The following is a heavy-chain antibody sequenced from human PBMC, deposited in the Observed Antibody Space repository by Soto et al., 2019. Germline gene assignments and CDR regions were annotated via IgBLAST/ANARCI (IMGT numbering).Heavy chain of an antibody. J-gene: IGHJ4*02. D-gene: IGHD5-18*01. CDR2: IYYSGST. CDR3: ARSGNSNGLVFDY. CDR1: GGSVSSGSYY. Sequence: NPSETLSLTCTVSGGSVSSGSYYWSWIRQPPGKGLEWIGYIYYSGSTNYNPSLNSRVTFSVDTSKNQISLRLSSVTAADTAVYYCARSGNSNGLVFDYWGRGTLVTVSS. V-gene: IGHV4-61*01.